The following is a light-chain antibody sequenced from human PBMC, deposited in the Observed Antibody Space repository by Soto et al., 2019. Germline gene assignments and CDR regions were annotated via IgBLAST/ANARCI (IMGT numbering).Light chain of an antibody. CDR1: QGVSTY. CDR2: AAY. J-gene: IGKJ4*01. CDR3: HQLNRNPT. Sequence: IPVTQSPSSLSASVGERITITCRASQGVSTYLAWYQQKPGKAPKLLIYAAYTLQSGVPSRFSDSGSGTDFTLAISSLQPEEFATYYCHQLNRNPTFGGGTKVEIK. V-gene: IGKV1-9*01.